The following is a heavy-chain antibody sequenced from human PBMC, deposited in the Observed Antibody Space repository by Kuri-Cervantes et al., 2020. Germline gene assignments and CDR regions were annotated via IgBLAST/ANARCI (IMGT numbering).Heavy chain of an antibody. Sequence: SVKVSCKASGGTFSSYAISWVRQAPGQGLEWMGGIISIFGTANYAQKFQGRVTITADESTSTAYMELSSLRSEDTAVYYCARDLHIAAAGGDYWGQGTLVTVSS. J-gene: IGHJ4*02. CDR2: IISIFGTA. V-gene: IGHV1-69*13. CDR3: ARDLHIAAAGGDY. D-gene: IGHD6-13*01. CDR1: GGTFSSYA.